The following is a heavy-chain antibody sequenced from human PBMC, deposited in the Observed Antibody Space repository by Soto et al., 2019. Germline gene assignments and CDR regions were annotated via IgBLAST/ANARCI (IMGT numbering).Heavy chain of an antibody. Sequence: EVQLLESGGGLVQPGGSLRLSCAASGFTFSSYAMSWVRQAPGKGLEWVSAISGSGGSTYYADSVKGRFTISRDNSKNTLYLQMNSLRAEDTAVYYCAKSPPQEFWSAQMGYYYYYMDVWGKGTTVTVSS. CDR3: AKSPPQEFWSAQMGYYYYYMDV. J-gene: IGHJ6*03. V-gene: IGHV3-23*01. CDR1: GFTFSSYA. CDR2: ISGSGGST. D-gene: IGHD3-3*01.